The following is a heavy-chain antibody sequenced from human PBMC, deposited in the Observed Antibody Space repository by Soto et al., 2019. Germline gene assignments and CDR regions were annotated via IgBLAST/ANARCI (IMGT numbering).Heavy chain of an antibody. CDR2: IYPGNSDT. CDR3: ARLEAAADNYYYYYGMDV. D-gene: IGHD6-13*01. CDR1: GYSFTSYW. Sequence: PGESLKISCKGSGYSFTSYWIGWVRQMPGKGLEWMGIIYPGNSDTRYSPSFQGQVTISADKSISTAYLQWSSLKASDTAMYYCARLEAAADNYYYYYGMDVWGQGTTVTVSS. J-gene: IGHJ6*02. V-gene: IGHV5-51*01.